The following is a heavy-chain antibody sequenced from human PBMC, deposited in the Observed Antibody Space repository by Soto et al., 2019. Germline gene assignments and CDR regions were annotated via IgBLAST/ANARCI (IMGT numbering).Heavy chain of an antibody. V-gene: IGHV4-34*01. D-gene: IGHD2-2*01. CDR3: ARLRCSTTSCYRGTDTFEI. J-gene: IGHJ3*02. Sequence: LTCAVYGGSFSGYYWSWIRQPPGKGLEWIGEINHSGRTNYKSSLKSRVTISLDTSKTQFSLKLNSVTAADTAVYYCARLRCSTTSCYRGTDTFEIWGQGTMVTVSS. CDR2: INHSGRT. CDR1: GGSFSGYY.